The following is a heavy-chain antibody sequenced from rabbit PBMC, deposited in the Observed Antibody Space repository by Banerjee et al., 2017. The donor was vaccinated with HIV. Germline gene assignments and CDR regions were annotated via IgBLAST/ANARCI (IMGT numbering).Heavy chain of an antibody. CDR3: ARDTSSSFSSYGMDL. CDR1: GFSFSNKVV. V-gene: IGHV1S45*01. D-gene: IGHD1-1*01. Sequence: QEQLVESGGGLVKPEGSLTLTCTASGFSFSNKVVMCWVRQAPGKGLEWIACIEVGSSGFSYFATWAKGRFTISETSSTTVTLQVTRLTAADTATYFCARDTSSSFSSYGMDLWGPGTLVTVS. J-gene: IGHJ6*01. CDR2: IEVGSSGFS.